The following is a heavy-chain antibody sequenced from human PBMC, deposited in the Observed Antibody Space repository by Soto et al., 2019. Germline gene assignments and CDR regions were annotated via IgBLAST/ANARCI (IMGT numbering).Heavy chain of an antibody. CDR2: IHSSSSWE. CDR1: GFTFSTHS. CDR3: VFDFWLVPTV. D-gene: IGHD3-3*01. V-gene: IGHV3-48*01. Sequence: EVQLVESGGGLVQPGGSLKLSCAASGFTFSTHSMNWVRQAPGRGLEWVSYIHSSSSWEVYADSVRGRFTDSRDNAKNSLYLQMSSLRAEDTAVYYCVFDFWLVPTVWGKGTTVTVSS. J-gene: IGHJ6*04.